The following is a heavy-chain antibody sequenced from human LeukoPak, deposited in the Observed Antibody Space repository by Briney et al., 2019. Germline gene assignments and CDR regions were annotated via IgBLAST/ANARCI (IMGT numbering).Heavy chain of an antibody. Sequence: SETLSLTCTVSGGSISSYYWSWIRQPAGKGLEWIGRIYTSGSTNYNPSLKSRVTMSVDTSKNQFSLKLCSVTAADTAVYYCARERLAAPHYYYYMDVWGKGTTVTVSS. CDR2: IYTSGST. CDR1: GGSISSYY. V-gene: IGHV4-4*07. D-gene: IGHD6-6*01. CDR3: ARERLAAPHYYYYMDV. J-gene: IGHJ6*03.